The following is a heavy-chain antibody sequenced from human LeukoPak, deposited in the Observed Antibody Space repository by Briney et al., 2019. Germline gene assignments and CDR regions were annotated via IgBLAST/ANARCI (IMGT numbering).Heavy chain of an antibody. CDR1: GGSISSGDYY. Sequence: SETLSLTCTVSGGSISSGDYYWSWIRQPPGKGLEWIGYIYYSGSTCYNPSLKSRVTISVDTSKNQFSLKLSSVTAADTAVYYCAREGGGVVTAAYYFDYWGQGTLVTVSS. J-gene: IGHJ4*02. CDR3: AREGGGVVTAAYYFDY. CDR2: IYYSGST. D-gene: IGHD2-21*02. V-gene: IGHV4-30-4*01.